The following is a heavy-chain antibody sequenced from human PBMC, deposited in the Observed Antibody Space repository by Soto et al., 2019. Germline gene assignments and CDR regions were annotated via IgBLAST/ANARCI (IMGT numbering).Heavy chain of an antibody. V-gene: IGHV1-69*12. CDR3: ARDRGPSSGYYPYWFDP. CDR1: GGTFSSYA. Sequence: QVQLVQAGAEVKKPGSSVKVSCKASGGTFSSYAISWVRQAPGQGLEWMGEIIPIFGTANYAQKFQGRVTITAHASTSTAYMGLSSRRSEDTAVYYCARDRGPSSGYYPYWFDPWGQGTLVTVSS. D-gene: IGHD3-22*01. J-gene: IGHJ5*02. CDR2: IIPIFGTA.